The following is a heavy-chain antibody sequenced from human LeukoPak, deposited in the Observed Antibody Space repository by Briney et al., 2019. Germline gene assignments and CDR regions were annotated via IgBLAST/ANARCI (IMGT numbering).Heavy chain of an antibody. Sequence: NPSETLSLTCTVSGGSISSSSYYWGWIRQPPGKGLEWIGSIYYSGSTYYNPSLKSRVTISVDTSKNQFSLSLSSVTAADTAVYYCARWEVRLNAFEMWGQGTMVTVSS. CDR3: ARWEVRLNAFEM. CDR1: GGSISSSSYY. D-gene: IGHD3-10*01. V-gene: IGHV4-39*07. CDR2: IYYSGST. J-gene: IGHJ3*02.